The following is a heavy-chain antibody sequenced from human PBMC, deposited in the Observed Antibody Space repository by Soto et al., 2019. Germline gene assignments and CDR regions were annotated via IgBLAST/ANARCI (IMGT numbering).Heavy chain of an antibody. CDR2: IKQDGGEK. J-gene: IGHJ3*02. D-gene: IGHD3-10*01. V-gene: IGHV3-7*05. CDR3: ARDREPAGGLGGQGQKDAFDI. Sequence: EVQLVESGGGLGQPGGSLRLSCAASGFTFSSYWMSWVRQAPGKGLEWVANIKQDGGEKYYVDYVKGRFTISRDNAKNSLYLQMNSLRAEDTAVHYCARDREPAGGLGGQGQKDAFDIWGQGTMVTVSS. CDR1: GFTFSSYW.